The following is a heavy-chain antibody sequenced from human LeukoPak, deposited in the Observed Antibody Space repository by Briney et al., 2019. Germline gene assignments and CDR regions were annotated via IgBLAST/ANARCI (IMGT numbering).Heavy chain of an antibody. D-gene: IGHD1-1*01. CDR2: INPNSGGS. V-gene: IGHV1-2*02. J-gene: IGHJ4*02. CDR3: ARVQVSDDNWGFFDY. Sequence: VASVKVSCKTSGYTFTDYYMHWVRQAPGQGLEWMGWINPNSGGSNCAQKFQGRVTMTRETSISTAYMELSRLSSDDTAVYYCARVQVSDDNWGFFDYWGQGTLVTVSS. CDR1: GYTFTDYY.